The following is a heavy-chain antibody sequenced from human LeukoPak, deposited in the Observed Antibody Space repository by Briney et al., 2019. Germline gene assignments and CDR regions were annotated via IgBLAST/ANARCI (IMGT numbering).Heavy chain of an antibody. CDR2: INHSGTT. CDR3: ARGWITFGGVITN. D-gene: IGHD3-16*02. CDR1: GGSFSGYY. V-gene: IGHV4-34*01. Sequence: PLETLSLTCAVYGGSFSGYYWSWMRQPPGKGLEWIGEINHSGTTDYNPSLKSRVTISVDTSKNRFSLKLSSVTAADTAVYYCARGWITFGGVITNWGQGTLVTVSS. J-gene: IGHJ4*02.